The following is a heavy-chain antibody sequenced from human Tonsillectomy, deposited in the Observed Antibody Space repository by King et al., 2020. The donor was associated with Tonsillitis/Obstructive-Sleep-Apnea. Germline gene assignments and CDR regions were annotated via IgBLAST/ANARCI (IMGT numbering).Heavy chain of an antibody. CDR1: GCSISSSSYY. Sequence: QLQESGPGLVKASETLSLTCTVSGCSISSSSYYWGWIHQPPGKGLEWIGNIYNSGTTYYNPSLKSRVTIAVDTSKKQFSLKLSSVTAADTAVYYCASIAILRFLEWSEWVFDIWGQGTMVTVSS. CDR2: IYNSGTT. CDR3: ASIAILRFLEWSEWVFDI. J-gene: IGHJ3*02. D-gene: IGHD3-3*01. V-gene: IGHV4-39*01.